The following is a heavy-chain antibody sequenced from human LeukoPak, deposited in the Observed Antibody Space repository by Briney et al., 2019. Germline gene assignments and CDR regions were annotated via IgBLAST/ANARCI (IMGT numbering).Heavy chain of an antibody. D-gene: IGHD3-10*02. V-gene: IGHV3-43*02. CDR2: ISGDGGDT. J-gene: IGHJ6*02. CDR3: VKASYHYPYVMDV. Sequence: GGSLRLSCAASGFIFDDYAMQWVRHVPGKGLEWTSLISGDGGDTYYADSVKGRFIISRDNRKNSLSLHMDGLRPEDTALYCCVKASYHYPYVMDVWGQGTTVTVSS. CDR1: GFIFDDYA.